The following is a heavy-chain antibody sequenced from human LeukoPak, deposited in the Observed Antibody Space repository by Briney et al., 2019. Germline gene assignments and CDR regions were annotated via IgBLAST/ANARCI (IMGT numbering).Heavy chain of an antibody. CDR1: GFTFSSYS. Sequence: GGSLRLSCAASGFTFSSYSMNWVRQAPGKGLEWVSSISSSSSYIYYADSVKGRFTISRDNAKNSLYLQMNSLRAEDTAAYYCARDSIVVVPAAKDAFDIWGQGTMVIVSS. CDR2: ISSSSSYI. D-gene: IGHD2-2*01. CDR3: ARDSIVVVPAAKDAFDI. J-gene: IGHJ3*02. V-gene: IGHV3-21*01.